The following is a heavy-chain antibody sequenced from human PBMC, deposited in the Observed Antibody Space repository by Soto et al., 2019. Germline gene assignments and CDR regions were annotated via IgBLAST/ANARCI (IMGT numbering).Heavy chain of an antibody. CDR1: GGSISSSSYY. Sequence: SETLSLTCTVSGGSISSSSYYWGWIRQPPGKGLEWIGNIYYSGSTYYNPSLKSRLTISVDPSKNQFSLKLSSVTAADTAVYYCARHQNTQGYYYYYYMDVWGKGTTVTVSS. CDR2: IYYSGST. CDR3: ARHQNTQGYYYYYYMDV. V-gene: IGHV4-39*01. D-gene: IGHD2-2*02. J-gene: IGHJ6*03.